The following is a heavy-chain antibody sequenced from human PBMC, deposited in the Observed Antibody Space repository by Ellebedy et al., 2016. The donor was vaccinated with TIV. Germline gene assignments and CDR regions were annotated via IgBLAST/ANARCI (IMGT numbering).Heavy chain of an antibody. V-gene: IGHV3-30-3*01. D-gene: IGHD5-12*01. CDR1: GFSFSSHA. CDR2: ISYDGSNK. CDR3: ARDRGDTRGYSGYDFFNWYFDL. Sequence: GGSLRLXCAASGFSFSSHAMHWVRQAPGKGLECVAVISYDGSNKYYADSVQGRFTISRDNSKNTLYLQMNSLRAEDTAVYYCARDRGDTRGYSGYDFFNWYFDLWGRGTLVTVSS. J-gene: IGHJ2*01.